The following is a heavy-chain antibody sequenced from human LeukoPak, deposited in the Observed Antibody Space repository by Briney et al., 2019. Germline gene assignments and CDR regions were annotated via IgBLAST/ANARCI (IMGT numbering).Heavy chain of an antibody. V-gene: IGHV3-48*04. CDR3: ARSVVTHRSDAFDI. CDR2: ISSSSSTI. Sequence: PGGSLRLSCAASGFTFSSYSMNWVRQAPGKGLEWVSYISSSSSTIYYADSVKGRFTISRDNAKNSLYLQMNSLRAEDTAVYYCARSVVTHRSDAFDIWGRGTMVTVSS. J-gene: IGHJ3*02. CDR1: GFTFSSYS. D-gene: IGHD4-23*01.